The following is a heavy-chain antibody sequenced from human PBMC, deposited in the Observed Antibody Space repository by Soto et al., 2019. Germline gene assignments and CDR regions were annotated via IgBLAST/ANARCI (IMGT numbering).Heavy chain of an antibody. J-gene: IGHJ4*02. V-gene: IGHV4-39*01. CDR2: IYYSGST. D-gene: IGHD2-15*01. CDR3: ARPIQDSSIDY. CDR1: GGSISSSSYY. Sequence: PSETLSLTCTVSGGSISSSSYYWGWIRQPPGKGLEWIGSIYYSGSTYYNPSLKSRVTISVDTSKNQFSLKLSSVTAADTAVYYCARPIQDSSIDYWGQGTLVTVSS.